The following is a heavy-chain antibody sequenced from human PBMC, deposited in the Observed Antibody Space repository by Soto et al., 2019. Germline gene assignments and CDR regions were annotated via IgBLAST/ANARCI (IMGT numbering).Heavy chain of an antibody. Sequence: QVQLVQSGAEVKKPGASVKVSCKASGYTFTSYAMHWVRQAPGQRLEWMGWINAGNGNTKYSQKFQGRVTITRDTSASTAYMELSSLRSEDTAVYYCARAGYCSGGSCSIPVTDAFDIWGQGTMVTVSS. V-gene: IGHV1-3*01. J-gene: IGHJ3*02. CDR3: ARAGYCSGGSCSIPVTDAFDI. CDR2: INAGNGNT. D-gene: IGHD2-15*01. CDR1: GYTFTSYA.